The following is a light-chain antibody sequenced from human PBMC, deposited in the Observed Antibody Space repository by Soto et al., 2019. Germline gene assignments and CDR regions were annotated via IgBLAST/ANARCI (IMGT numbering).Light chain of an antibody. Sequence: QSVLTQPPSVSGAPGQRVTISCTWNSSNIGTGGYDVHWYQQLPGTAPKLLIYSNNNRPSGVPDRFSGSKSGTSASLAITGLQADDEADYHCQSFDSSLSAYVFGTGTKLTVL. CDR2: SNN. J-gene: IGLJ1*01. CDR1: SSNIGTGGYD. CDR3: QSFDSSLSAYV. V-gene: IGLV1-40*01.